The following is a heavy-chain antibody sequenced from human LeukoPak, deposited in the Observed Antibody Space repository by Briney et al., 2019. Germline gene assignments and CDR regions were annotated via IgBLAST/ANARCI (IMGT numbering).Heavy chain of an antibody. CDR3: ARGGPNSLYYYYYMDV. J-gene: IGHJ6*03. V-gene: IGHV4-61*02. CDR1: GGSISSGGYY. Sequence: PSQTLSLTCTVSGGSISSGGYYWSWIRQPAGKGLEWIGRIYTSGSTNYNPSLKSRVTISVDTSKNQFSLKLSSVTAADTAVYYCARGGPNSLYYYYYMDVWGKGTTVTVSS. D-gene: IGHD4-23*01. CDR2: IYTSGST.